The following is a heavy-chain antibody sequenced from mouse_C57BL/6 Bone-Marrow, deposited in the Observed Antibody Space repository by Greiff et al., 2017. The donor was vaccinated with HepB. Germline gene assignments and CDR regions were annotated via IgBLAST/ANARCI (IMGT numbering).Heavy chain of an antibody. CDR2: ISSGGSYT. Sequence: EVHLVESGGDLVKPGGSLKLSCAASGFTFSSYGMSWVRQTPDKRLEWVATISSGGSYTYYPDSVKGRFTISRDNAKNTLYLQMSSLKSEDTAMYYCARPLTGTWFAYWGQGTLVTVSA. CDR1: GFTFSSYG. V-gene: IGHV5-6*01. CDR3: ARPLTGTWFAY. J-gene: IGHJ3*01. D-gene: IGHD4-1*01.